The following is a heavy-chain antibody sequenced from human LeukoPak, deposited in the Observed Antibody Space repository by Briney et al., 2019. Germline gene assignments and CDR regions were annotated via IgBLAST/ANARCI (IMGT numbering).Heavy chain of an antibody. CDR3: TTRIWNPDAFDI. Sequence: GGSLRLSCAASGFTFSNAWMSWVRQAPGKGLEWVGRIKSKTDGGTTDYAAPVKGRFTISRDDSKTTLYLQMNSLKTEDTAVYYCTTRIWNPDAFDIWGQGTMVTVSS. CDR1: GFTFSNAW. D-gene: IGHD1-1*01. J-gene: IGHJ3*02. CDR2: IKSKTDGGTT. V-gene: IGHV3-15*01.